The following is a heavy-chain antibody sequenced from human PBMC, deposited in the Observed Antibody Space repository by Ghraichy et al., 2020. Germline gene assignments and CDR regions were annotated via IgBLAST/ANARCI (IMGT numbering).Heavy chain of an antibody. D-gene: IGHD2-15*01. CDR2: IYYSGST. CDR1: GGSISSYY. J-gene: IGHJ6*03. V-gene: IGHV4-59*01. Sequence: SQTLSLTCTVSGGSISSYYWSWIRQPPGKGLEWIGYIYYSGSTNYNPSLKSRVTISVDTSKNQFSLKLSSVTAADTAVYYCARMYCSGGSCYSGYYYYMDVWGKGTTVTVSS. CDR3: ARMYCSGGSCYSGYYYYMDV.